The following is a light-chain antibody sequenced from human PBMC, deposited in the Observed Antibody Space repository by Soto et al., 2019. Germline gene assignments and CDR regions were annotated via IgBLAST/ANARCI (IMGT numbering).Light chain of an antibody. V-gene: IGKV3-20*01. J-gene: IGKJ1*01. CDR3: QQYNTFWT. CDR2: GAS. Sequence: EIVLTQSPGTLSLSPGERATLSCRASQSVSSSYLAWYQQKPGQAPRLLIYGASSRATGIPDRFSGSGSGTDFTLTISSLQPDDFATYYRQQYNTFWTFGQGTKVDIK. CDR1: QSVSSSY.